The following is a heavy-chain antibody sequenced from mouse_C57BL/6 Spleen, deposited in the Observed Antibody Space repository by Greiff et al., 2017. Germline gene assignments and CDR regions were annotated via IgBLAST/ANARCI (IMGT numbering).Heavy chain of an antibody. V-gene: IGHV6-6*01. CDR2: IRNKANNHAT. CDR3: TREFITTVVADWYFDV. Sequence: EVHLVESGGGLVQPGGSMKLSCAASGFTFSDAWMDWVRQSPEKGLEWVAEIRNKANNHATYYAESVKGRFTISRDDSKSSVYLQMNSLRAEDTGIYYCTREFITTVVADWYFDVWGTGTTVTVSS. CDR1: GFTFSDAW. J-gene: IGHJ1*03. D-gene: IGHD1-1*01.